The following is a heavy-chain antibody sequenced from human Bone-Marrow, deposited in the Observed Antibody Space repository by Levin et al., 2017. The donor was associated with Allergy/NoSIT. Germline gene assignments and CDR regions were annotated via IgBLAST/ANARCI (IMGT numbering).Heavy chain of an antibody. CDR3: AKDGCGYSYGYGGIGAPGLDY. CDR2: ISGSGGST. J-gene: IGHJ4*02. Sequence: ASVKVSCAASGFTFSSYAMSWVRQAPGKGLEWVSAISGSGGSTYYADSVKGRFTIPRDNSKNTLYLQMNSLRAEDTAVYYCAKDGCGYSYGYGGIGAPGLDYWGQGTLVTVSS. V-gene: IGHV3-23*01. CDR1: GFTFSSYA. D-gene: IGHD5-18*01.